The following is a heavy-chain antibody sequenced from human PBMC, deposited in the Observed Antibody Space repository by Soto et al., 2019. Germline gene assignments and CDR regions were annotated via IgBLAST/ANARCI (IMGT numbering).Heavy chain of an antibody. CDR3: AREFYYDFWSGYGASLYYGMDV. J-gene: IGHJ6*02. V-gene: IGHV3-33*01. CDR1: GFTFSSYG. D-gene: IGHD3-3*01. CDR2: IWYDGSNK. Sequence: PGGSLILSCAASGFTFSSYGMHWVRQAPGKGLEWVAVIWYDGSNKYYADSVKGRFTISRDNSKNTLYLQMNSLRAEDTAVYYCAREFYYDFWSGYGASLYYGMDVWGQGTTVTVS.